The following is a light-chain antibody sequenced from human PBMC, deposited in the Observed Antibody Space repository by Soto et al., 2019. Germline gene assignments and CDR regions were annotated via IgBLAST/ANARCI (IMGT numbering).Light chain of an antibody. J-gene: IGKJ1*01. CDR1: QSVTYN. V-gene: IGKV3-15*01. Sequence: ETMMTQSPATLYASPGERVTLSCRATQSVTYNLAWYQQKPGQAPRLLLFGVSNRATGIPARFSGSGSGTEFTLTISSLQSEDFAVYYCQQYNNWPGTFGQGTKV. CDR3: QQYNNWPGT. CDR2: GVS.